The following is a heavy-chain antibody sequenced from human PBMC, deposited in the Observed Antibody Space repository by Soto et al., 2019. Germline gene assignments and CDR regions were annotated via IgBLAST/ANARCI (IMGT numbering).Heavy chain of an antibody. CDR1: GGTFSSYT. V-gene: IGHV1-69*02. CDR2: INPNSGGT. Sequence: GASVKVSCKASGGTFSSYTISWVRQAPGQGLEWMGWINPNSGGTNYAQKFQGRVTITADKSTSTAYMELSSLRSEDTAVYYCARLVDTADLAYWGQGTLVTVSS. J-gene: IGHJ4*02. D-gene: IGHD5-18*01. CDR3: ARLVDTADLAY.